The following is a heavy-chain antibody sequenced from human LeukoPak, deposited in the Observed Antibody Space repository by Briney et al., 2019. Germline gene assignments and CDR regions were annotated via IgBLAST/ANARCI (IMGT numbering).Heavy chain of an antibody. D-gene: IGHD6-19*01. CDR3: ARWATQWPEDYGMDV. CDR1: GYTFTSYG. CDR2: ISAYNGKT. V-gene: IGHV1-18*01. J-gene: IGHJ6*02. Sequence: GASVKVSCKASGYTFTSYGISWVRQAPGQGLEWMGWISAYNGKTNYAQKLQGRVTMTTDTSTSTAYMELRSLRSDDTAVYYCARWATQWPEDYGMDVWGQGTTVTVSS.